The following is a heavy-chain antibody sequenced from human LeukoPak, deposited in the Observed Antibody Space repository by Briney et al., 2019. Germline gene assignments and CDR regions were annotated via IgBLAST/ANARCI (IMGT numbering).Heavy chain of an antibody. CDR2: IYHSGST. Sequence: SETLSLTCAVSGGPISSSNWWSWVRQPPGKGLEWIGEIYHSGSTNYNPSLKSRVTISVDKSKNQFSLKLSSVTAADTAVYYCARVSGRRGLYYFDYWGQGTLVTVSS. CDR3: ARVSGRRGLYYFDY. V-gene: IGHV4-4*02. CDR1: GGPISSSNW. D-gene: IGHD1-26*01. J-gene: IGHJ4*02.